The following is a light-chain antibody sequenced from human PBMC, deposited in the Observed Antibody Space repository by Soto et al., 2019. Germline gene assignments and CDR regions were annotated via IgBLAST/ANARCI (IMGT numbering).Light chain of an antibody. CDR2: DAS. CDR1: QSISTY. CDR3: QQYNNWPRT. J-gene: IGKJ1*01. Sequence: EVVLTQSPATLSLSPGEIATLSCTASQSISTYLTWYQHKPGQAPRLLIYDASRRAPGIPARFSCSGSGTDFTLTISSLEPEDFAVYYCQQYNNWPRTLGQGTKVDNK. V-gene: IGKV3-11*01.